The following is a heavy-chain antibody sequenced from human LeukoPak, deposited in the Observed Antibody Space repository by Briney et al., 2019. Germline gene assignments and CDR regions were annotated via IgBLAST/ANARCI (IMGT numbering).Heavy chain of an antibody. CDR1: GGSINSFY. CDR3: ARGGVTWFDP. V-gene: IGHV4-59*08. J-gene: IGHJ5*02. D-gene: IGHD4-23*01. Sequence: SETLSLTCTVSGGSINSFYWSWVRQPPGKGLEWIGYIYYSGSTNYNPSLKSRVTISVDTSKNQLSLKLSSVTAADTAVYYCARGGVTWFDPWGQGTLVTVSS. CDR2: IYYSGST.